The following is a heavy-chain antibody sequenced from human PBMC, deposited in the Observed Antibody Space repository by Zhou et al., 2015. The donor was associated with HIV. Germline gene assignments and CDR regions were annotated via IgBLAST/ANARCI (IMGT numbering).Heavy chain of an antibody. D-gene: IGHD3-3*01. CDR2: IIPRSGAF. Sequence: QVQLVQSGTEVKRPGSSVKVSCKASGGSFSDSEISWVRQAPGQGLEWMGGIIPRSGAFIYGQGFRGRVTLTRDTSITTAYMELTSLRSDDTAVYYCARLEGLGGKETDWGQGTLVTVSS. CDR3: ARLEGLGGKETD. J-gene: IGHJ4*02. CDR1: GGSFSDSE. V-gene: IGHV1-2*02.